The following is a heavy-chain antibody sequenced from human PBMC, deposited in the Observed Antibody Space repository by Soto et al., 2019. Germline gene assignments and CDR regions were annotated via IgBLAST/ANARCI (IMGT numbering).Heavy chain of an antibody. D-gene: IGHD6-13*01. CDR3: AKVSSSWYAGFFDL. Sequence: PGGSLRLSCAASGFTFSSYWMSWVRQAPGKGLEWVANIKQDGSEKYYADSVKGRFTISRDNSMNTLYLQMNTLRAEDTAVYYCAKVSSSWYAGFFDLWGQGTLVTVSS. CDR2: IKQDGSEK. CDR1: GFTFSSYW. J-gene: IGHJ4*02. V-gene: IGHV3-7*03.